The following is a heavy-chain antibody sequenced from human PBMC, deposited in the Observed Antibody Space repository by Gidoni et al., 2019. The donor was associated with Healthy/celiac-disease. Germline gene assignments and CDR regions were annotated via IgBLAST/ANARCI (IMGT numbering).Heavy chain of an antibody. J-gene: IGHJ4*02. D-gene: IGHD3-10*01. CDR2: IYTSGST. CDR3: ARDYPYGSGSYIGY. CDR1: GGSISSGSYY. Sequence: QVQLQESGPGLVKPSQTLSLTCTVSGGSISSGSYYWSWIRQPAGKGLEWIGRIYTSGSTNYNPSLKSRVTMSVDTSKNQFSLKLSSVTAADTAVYYCARDYPYGSGSYIGYWGQGTLVTVSS. V-gene: IGHV4-61*02.